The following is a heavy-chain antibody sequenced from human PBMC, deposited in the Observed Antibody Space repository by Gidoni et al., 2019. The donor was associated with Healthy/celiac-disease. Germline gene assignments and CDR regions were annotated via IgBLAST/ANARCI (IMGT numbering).Heavy chain of an antibody. CDR2: ISYDGSNK. CDR1: GFTFSSYG. D-gene: IGHD2-21*01. Sequence: VQLVESGGGVVQPGRSLRLSCAASGFTFSSYGMHWVRQAPGKGLEWVAVISYDGSNKYYADSVKGRFTISRDNSKNTLYLQMNSLRAEDTAVYYCARDTYPKAAYGGNSFDIWGQGTMVTVSS. V-gene: IGHV3-30*03. J-gene: IGHJ3*02. CDR3: ARDTYPKAAYGGNSFDI.